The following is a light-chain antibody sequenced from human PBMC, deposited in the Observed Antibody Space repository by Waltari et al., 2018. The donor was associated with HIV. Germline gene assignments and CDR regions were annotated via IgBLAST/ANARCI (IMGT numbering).Light chain of an antibody. CDR1: SSNIGAGYD. V-gene: IGLV1-40*01. CDR3: QSYDSNLSGATV. Sequence: QSVLTQPPSVSGAPGQRVTISCTGSSSNIGAGYDVHWYQQLPGTAPKVLIYGNSNRPSGVSDRFSGSKSGTSASLAITGLQAEDEADYYCQSYDSNLSGATVFGTGTKVTVL. CDR2: GNS. J-gene: IGLJ1*01.